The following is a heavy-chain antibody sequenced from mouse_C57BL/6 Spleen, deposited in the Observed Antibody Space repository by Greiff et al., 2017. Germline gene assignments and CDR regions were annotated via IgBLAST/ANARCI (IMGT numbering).Heavy chain of an antibody. J-gene: IGHJ2*01. Sequence: VQLQQSGPELVKPGASVKISCKASGYTFTDYYMNWVKQSPGESLEWIGDIKPNNGGTNYNQKFKGKATLTVDKSSSAAYMELRSLTSEDSAVYSCARYRLRYGFDDWGQGTTLTVSS. D-gene: IGHD1-1*01. CDR3: ARYRLRYGFDD. CDR1: GYTFTDYY. CDR2: IKPNNGGT. V-gene: IGHV1-26*01.